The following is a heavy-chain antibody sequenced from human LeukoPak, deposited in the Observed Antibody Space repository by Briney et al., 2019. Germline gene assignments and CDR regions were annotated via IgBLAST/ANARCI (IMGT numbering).Heavy chain of an antibody. J-gene: IGHJ5*02. V-gene: IGHV4-31*03. CDR3: ARGFIVGATPWFDP. D-gene: IGHD1-26*01. CDR1: GGSISSGGYY. CDR2: TYYSGST. Sequence: PSETLSLTCTVSGGSISSGGYYWSWIRQHPGKGLEWIGYTYYSGSTYYNPSLKSRVTISVDTSKNQFSLKLSSVTAADTAVYYCARGFIVGATPWFDPWGQGTLVTVSS.